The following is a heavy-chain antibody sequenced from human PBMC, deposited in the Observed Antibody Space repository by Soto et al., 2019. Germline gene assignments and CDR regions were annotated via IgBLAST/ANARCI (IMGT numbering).Heavy chain of an antibody. CDR1: GYSFTSYW. CDR3: ARQGYSGYDPGTYYYYGMYV. V-gene: IGHV5-51*01. J-gene: IGHJ6*02. CDR2: IYPGDSDT. D-gene: IGHD5-12*01. Sequence: GESLKISCKGSGYSFTSYWIGWVRQMPGKGLEWMGIIYPGDSDTRYSPSFQGQVTISADKSISTAYLQWSSLKASDTAMYYCARQGYSGYDPGTYYYYGMYVWGQGATVTVSS.